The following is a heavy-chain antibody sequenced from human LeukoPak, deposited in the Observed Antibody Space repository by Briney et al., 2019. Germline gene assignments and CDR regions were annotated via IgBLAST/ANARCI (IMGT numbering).Heavy chain of an antibody. Sequence: AASVKVSCKASGGTFSSYAISWVRQAPGQGLEWMGGIIPIFGTANYAQKFQGRVTITTDESTSTAYMELSSLRSEDTAVYYCARMCSSTSCYPRGNWFDPWGQGTLATVSS. V-gene: IGHV1-69*05. CDR2: IIPIFGTA. J-gene: IGHJ5*02. CDR1: GGTFSSYA. CDR3: ARMCSSTSCYPRGNWFDP. D-gene: IGHD2-2*01.